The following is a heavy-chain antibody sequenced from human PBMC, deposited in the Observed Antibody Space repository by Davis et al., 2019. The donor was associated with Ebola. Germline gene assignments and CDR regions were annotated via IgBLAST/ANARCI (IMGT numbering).Heavy chain of an antibody. D-gene: IGHD6-19*01. Sequence: PSETLSLTCAISGDSVSSGGWNWIRQSPSRGLEWLGRTYYNSKWYSDYAVSVNGRITINPDTSKNQFSLQLNSVTPEDTAVYYCARGWQRSGMDVWGQGTTVTVSS. CDR1: GDSVSSGG. CDR2: TYYNSKWYS. V-gene: IGHV6-1*01. J-gene: IGHJ6*02. CDR3: ARGWQRSGMDV.